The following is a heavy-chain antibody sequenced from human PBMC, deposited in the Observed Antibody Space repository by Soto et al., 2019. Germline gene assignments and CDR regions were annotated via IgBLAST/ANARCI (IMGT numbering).Heavy chain of an antibody. V-gene: IGHV1-2*02. CDR3: ARANSGDDDEFDY. CDR2: ISPESGGT. J-gene: IGHJ4*02. D-gene: IGHD5-12*01. Sequence: ASVKVSCKASGYTFTGYYIHWVRQAPGQGLEWMGWISPESGGTDYQQNFQGRVTMTRDSSITTVYMELSSLRSDDTAVYYCARANSGDDDEFDYWGQGTPVTVSS. CDR1: GYTFTGYY.